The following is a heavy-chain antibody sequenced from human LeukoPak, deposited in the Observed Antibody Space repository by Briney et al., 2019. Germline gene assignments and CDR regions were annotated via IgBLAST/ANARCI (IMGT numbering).Heavy chain of an antibody. Sequence: GGSLRLSCAASGFTFSSYWMHWVRQVPGKGLMWISRIKTDGSSTSYADSVKGRFTISRDNAKNTLYLQMNSLRVEDTAVYYCASGPFSSGHKFDYWGQGILVTVSS. CDR2: IKTDGSST. J-gene: IGHJ4*02. D-gene: IGHD6-19*01. V-gene: IGHV3-74*01. CDR1: GFTFSSYW. CDR3: ASGPFSSGHKFDY.